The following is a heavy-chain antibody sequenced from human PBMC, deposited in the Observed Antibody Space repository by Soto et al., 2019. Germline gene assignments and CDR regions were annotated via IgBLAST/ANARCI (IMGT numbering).Heavy chain of an antibody. J-gene: IGHJ5*02. D-gene: IGHD2-15*01. CDR1: GFTFSSYG. CDR3: ARVGLLGYCSGGSCSYNWFDP. V-gene: IGHV3-33*01. CDR2: IWYDGSNK. Sequence: GGALRLSCAASGFTFSSYGMQWVRHAPGKGLEWVAVIWYDGSNKYYADSVKGRFTISRDNSMNTLYLQMNSLRAEDTAVYYCARVGLLGYCSGGSCSYNWFDPWGQGTLVTVS.